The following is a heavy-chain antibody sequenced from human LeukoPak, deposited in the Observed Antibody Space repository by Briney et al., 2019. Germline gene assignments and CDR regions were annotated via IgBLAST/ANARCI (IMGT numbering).Heavy chain of an antibody. CDR3: ARDLNHGFNYYYYGLEV. CDR1: GDSINSYY. D-gene: IGHD3-9*01. V-gene: IGHV4-59*01. J-gene: IGHJ6*02. Sequence: SETLSLTCTVSGDSINSYYWSWIRQPPGKGREWIGYIYFSGNTKYNPSLKNRVTISVDRSKSQFYLTLRSVTAADTAVYYCARDLNHGFNYYYYGLEVWGQGTTVTASS. CDR2: IYFSGNT.